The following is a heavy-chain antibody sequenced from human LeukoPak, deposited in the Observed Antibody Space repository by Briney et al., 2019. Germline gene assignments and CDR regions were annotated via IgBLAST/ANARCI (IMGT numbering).Heavy chain of an antibody. D-gene: IGHD3-16*01. Sequence: SETLSLTCTVSGVSITNYYWSWIRQSPGKGLEWIGYAHYGGGANADPSLKHRVTISLDTSKNQFSLKLSSVTAADTAVYYCARDSYSHNDAFNDLFDSWGQGTLVTVSS. V-gene: IGHV4-59*01. CDR1: GVSITNYY. CDR2: AHYGGGA. CDR3: ARDSYSHNDAFNDLFDS. J-gene: IGHJ5*01.